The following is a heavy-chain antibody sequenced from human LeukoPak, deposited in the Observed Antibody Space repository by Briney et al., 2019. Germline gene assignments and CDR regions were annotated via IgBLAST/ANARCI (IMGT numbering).Heavy chain of an antibody. CDR2: VYSGGGT. D-gene: IGHD6-19*01. V-gene: IGHV4-4*09. Sequence: SETLSLTCTVSGGSLSDNYWVWLRQPPGRGLEWVGYVYSGGGTSYNPSLKSRVTISVDTSQNRFPLKLTSVTAADTAVYYCARWRFAVPGTVWFDPWGQGTLVTVSS. J-gene: IGHJ5*02. CDR3: ARWRFAVPGTVWFDP. CDR1: GGSLSDNY.